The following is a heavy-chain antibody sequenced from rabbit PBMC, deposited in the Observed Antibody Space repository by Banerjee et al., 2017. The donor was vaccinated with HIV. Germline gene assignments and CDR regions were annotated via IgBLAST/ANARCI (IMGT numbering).Heavy chain of an antibody. CDR1: GFSFSSYW. V-gene: IGHV1S45*01. CDR2: IVAGSSGST. CDR3: VRDRYAGYGPGYGSFNL. D-gene: IGHD7-1*01. Sequence: QEQLEESGGDLVKPEGSLTLTCTVSGFSFSSYWMGWVRQAPGKGLEWIACIVAGSSGSTYYANWAKGRFTLSKTSSTTVTLQMASLTAADTATYFCVRDRYAGYGPGYGSFNLWGQGTLVSVS. J-gene: IGHJ4*01.